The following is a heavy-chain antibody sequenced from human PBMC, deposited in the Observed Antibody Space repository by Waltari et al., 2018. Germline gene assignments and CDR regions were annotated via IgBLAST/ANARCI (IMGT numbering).Heavy chain of an antibody. J-gene: IGHJ3*01. CDR2: INPNTGGT. D-gene: IGHD3-16*01. CDR1: GYTFTAYH. CDR3: ARNRDMLT. Sequence: QVQLVQSGAAVKKPGASVKVSCRASGYTFTAYHMHWVRQAPGQGLEWMGRINPNTGGTTYAQKFGGRVTMTRDTAISTAYMELHSLTTEDTAVYFCARNRDMLTWGQGTMVIVSS. V-gene: IGHV1-2*06.